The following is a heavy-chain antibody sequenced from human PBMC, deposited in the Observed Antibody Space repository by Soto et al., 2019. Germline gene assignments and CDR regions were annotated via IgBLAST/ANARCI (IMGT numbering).Heavy chain of an antibody. CDR2: IIPIFGTA. J-gene: IGHJ6*02. Sequence: SVKVSCKASGGTFSSYAISWVRQAPGQGLEWMGGIIPIFGTANYAQKFQGRVTITADESTSTAYMELSSLRSEDTAVYYCASSHGSIFGVVTHYYYYGVDVWGQGTTVTVSS. CDR3: ASSHGSIFGVVTHYYYYGVDV. CDR1: GGTFSSYA. V-gene: IGHV1-69*13. D-gene: IGHD3-3*01.